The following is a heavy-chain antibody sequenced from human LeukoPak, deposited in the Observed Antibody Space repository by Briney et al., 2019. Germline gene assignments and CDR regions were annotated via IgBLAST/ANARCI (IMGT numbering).Heavy chain of an antibody. V-gene: IGHV4-31*03. D-gene: IGHD5-24*01. CDR1: GGSISSGGYY. CDR3: ARGPRWLQSVFDY. CDR2: IYYSGST. Sequence: PSQTLSLTCTVSGGSISSGGYYWSWIRQHPGKGLEWIGYIYYSGSTYYNPSLKSRVTISVDTSKNQFSLKLSSVTAADTAVYYCARGPRWLQSVFDYWGQGTLVTVSS. J-gene: IGHJ4*02.